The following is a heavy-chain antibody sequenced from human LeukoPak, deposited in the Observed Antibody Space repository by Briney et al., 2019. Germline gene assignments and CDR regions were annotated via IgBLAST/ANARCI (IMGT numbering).Heavy chain of an antibody. J-gene: IGHJ4*02. Sequence: ASVKVSCKASGYTFTGYYMHWVRQAPGQGLEWMGWINPNSGGTNYAQKFQGRVTMTRNTSISTAYMELSRLRSDDTAVYYCARDSVAGLYYFDYWGQGTLVTVSS. CDR3: ARDSVAGLYYFDY. CDR2: INPNSGGT. CDR1: GYTFTGYY. D-gene: IGHD6-19*01. V-gene: IGHV1-2*02.